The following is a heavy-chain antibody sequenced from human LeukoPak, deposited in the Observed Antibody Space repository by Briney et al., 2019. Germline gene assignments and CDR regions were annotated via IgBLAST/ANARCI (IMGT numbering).Heavy chain of an antibody. Sequence: GGSLRLSCAASGFTFSSYAMSWVRQAPGKGLEWVSTVSGGGGTTYYADSVKGRFTISRDNAKNSLYLQMNSLRAEDTAVYYCARDDGRWPTLGFDYWGQGTLVTVSS. CDR3: ARDDGRWPTLGFDY. CDR2: VSGGGGTT. D-gene: IGHD1-26*01. V-gene: IGHV3-23*01. J-gene: IGHJ4*02. CDR1: GFTFSSYA.